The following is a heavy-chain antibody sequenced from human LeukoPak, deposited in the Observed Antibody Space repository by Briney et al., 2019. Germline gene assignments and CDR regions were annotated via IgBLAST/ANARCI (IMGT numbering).Heavy chain of an antibody. CDR3: AREASGYGQSAWFDP. CDR1: GYTFTSYG. CDR2: INAGNGNT. D-gene: IGHD5-12*01. J-gene: IGHJ5*02. V-gene: IGHV1-3*03. Sequence: ASVKVSCKASGYTFTSYGISWVRQAPGQGLEWMGWINAGNGNTKYSQEFQGRVTITRDTSASTAYMELSSLRSEDMAVYYCAREASGYGQSAWFDPWGQGTLVTVSS.